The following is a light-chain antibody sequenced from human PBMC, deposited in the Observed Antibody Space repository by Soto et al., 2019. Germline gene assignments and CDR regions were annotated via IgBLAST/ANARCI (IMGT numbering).Light chain of an antibody. V-gene: IGKV3-15*01. CDR2: GAS. J-gene: IGKJ1*01. Sequence: VLTQSPGTLSLSPGERATLSCRASQSVSGSYLAWYQQKPGQAPRLLIYGASTRATGIPARFSGSGSGTEFTLTISSLQSEDFAVYYCQQYNNWPRTFGHGTRWIS. CDR1: QSVSGSY. CDR3: QQYNNWPRT.